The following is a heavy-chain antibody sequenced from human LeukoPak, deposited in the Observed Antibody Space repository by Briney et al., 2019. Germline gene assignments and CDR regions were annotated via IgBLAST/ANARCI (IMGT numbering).Heavy chain of an antibody. D-gene: IGHD2-15*01. CDR2: IYYSGST. CDR3: ARGYCSGGSCYNAFDI. V-gene: IGHV4-31*03. Sequence: SETLSLTCTVSGDSISSGGYYWSWIRQHPGKGLEWIGYIYYSGSTYYNPSLKSRVTISVDTSKNQFSLKLSSVTAADTAVYYCARGYCSGGSCYNAFDIWGQGTMVTVSS. CDR1: GDSISSGGYY. J-gene: IGHJ3*02.